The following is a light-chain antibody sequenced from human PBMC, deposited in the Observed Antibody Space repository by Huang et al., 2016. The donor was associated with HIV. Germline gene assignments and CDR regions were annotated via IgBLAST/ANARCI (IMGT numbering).Light chain of an antibody. Sequence: DIVMTQSPDSLAVSLGERATVNCKSSQTIFYRSKNKNYLAWYQQKPGQPPKLLIYWASTREAGVPDRFSGSGAGTDFTLTISRLQAEDVAVYYCQQYFETPLTFGGGTKVEIK. V-gene: IGKV4-1*01. CDR2: WAS. CDR3: QQYFETPLT. J-gene: IGKJ4*01. CDR1: QTIFYRSKNKNY.